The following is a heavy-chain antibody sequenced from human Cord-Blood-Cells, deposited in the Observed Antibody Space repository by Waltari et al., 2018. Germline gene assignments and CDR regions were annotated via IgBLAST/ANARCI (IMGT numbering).Heavy chain of an antibody. V-gene: IGHV3-74*01. D-gene: IGHD1-26*01. Sequence: EVQLVVSGGGLVHPGGSLRLPCAASGFTFSSYWMHWVRPAPGKGLVWVSRINSDGSSTSYADSVKGRFTISRDNAKNTLYLQMNSLRAEDTAVYYCARGPLGQWSRNAFDIWGQGTMVTVSS. J-gene: IGHJ3*02. CDR3: ARGPLGQWSRNAFDI. CDR2: INSDGSST. CDR1: GFTFSSYW.